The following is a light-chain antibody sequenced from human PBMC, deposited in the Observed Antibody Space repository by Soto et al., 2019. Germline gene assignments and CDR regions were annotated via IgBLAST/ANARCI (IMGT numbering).Light chain of an antibody. V-gene: IGKV1-9*01. CDR2: GAS. Sequence: DIQLTQSPSFLSASVGDRVTITCRASQGISSYLAWFQQKPGRAPNLLIYGASTLQSGVPSRFSGSGSGTDFSLTIRILQPDDFATYSCQPLNAYPLTFGQGTRLEIK. CDR3: QPLNAYPLT. CDR1: QGISSY. J-gene: IGKJ5*01.